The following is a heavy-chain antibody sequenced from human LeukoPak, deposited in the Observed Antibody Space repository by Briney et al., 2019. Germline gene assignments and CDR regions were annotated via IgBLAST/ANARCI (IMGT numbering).Heavy chain of an antibody. CDR1: GYTFTGYY. Sequence: GASVKVSCKASGYTFTGYYMHWVRQAPGQGLEWMGRINPNSGGTNYAQKFQGRVTMTRDTSISTAYMELSRLRSDDTAVYYCAGLLWFGEPAYGMDVWGQGTTVTVS. J-gene: IGHJ6*02. CDR3: AGLLWFGEPAYGMDV. CDR2: INPNSGGT. V-gene: IGHV1-2*06. D-gene: IGHD3-10*01.